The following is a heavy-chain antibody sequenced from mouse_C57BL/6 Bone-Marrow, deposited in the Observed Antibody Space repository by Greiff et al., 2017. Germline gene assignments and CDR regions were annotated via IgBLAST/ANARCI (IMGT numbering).Heavy chain of an antibody. Sequence: VKPGASVKMSCKASGYTFTSYWITWVKQRPGQGLEWIGDIYPGSGSTNYNGKFKSKATLTVDTSSSTAYMQLSSLTSEDSAVYYCATDIWYFDVWGTGTTVTVSS. V-gene: IGHV1-55*01. CDR1: GYTFTSYW. CDR2: IYPGSGST. CDR3: ATDIWYFDV. J-gene: IGHJ1*03.